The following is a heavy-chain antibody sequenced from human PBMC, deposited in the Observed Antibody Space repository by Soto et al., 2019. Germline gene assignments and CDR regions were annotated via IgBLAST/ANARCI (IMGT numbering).Heavy chain of an antibody. J-gene: IGHJ6*02. Sequence: ASVKVSCKASGYTFTSYGISWVRQAPGQGLEWMGWISAYNGNRNYVQKLQGRVTMTTDTSTSTAYMELRSLRSDDTAVYYCARLYCISTSCYLGMDVWAQGTTVTVSS. CDR3: ARLYCISTSCYLGMDV. D-gene: IGHD2-2*01. CDR2: ISAYNGNR. V-gene: IGHV1-18*01. CDR1: GYTFTSYG.